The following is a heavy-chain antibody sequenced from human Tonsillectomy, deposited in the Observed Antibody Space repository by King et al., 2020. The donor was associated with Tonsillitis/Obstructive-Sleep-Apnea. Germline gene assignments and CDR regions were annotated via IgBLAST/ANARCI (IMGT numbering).Heavy chain of an antibody. CDR1: GGSFIGYY. CDR2: INHSGSA. CDR3: ARDLSPSDAARYYFDY. J-gene: IGHJ4*02. V-gene: IGHV4-34*01. Sequence: VQLQQWGAGLLKPSETLSLTCAVYGGSFIGYYWSWIRQPPGKGLEWLGEINHSGSANYNPSLKSRVTISLDTSKNQFSLKLNSVTAADTAVYYCARDLSPSDAARYYFDYWGQGTLVTVSS. D-gene: IGHD2-2*01.